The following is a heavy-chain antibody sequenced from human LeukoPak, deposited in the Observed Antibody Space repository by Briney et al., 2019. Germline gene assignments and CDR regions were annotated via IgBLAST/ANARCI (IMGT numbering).Heavy chain of an antibody. Sequence: SETLSLTCTVSGGSISSGSYYWSWIRQPAGKGLEWIGRIYTSGSTNYNPSLKSRVTISVDTSKNQFSLKLSSVTAADTAVYYCAREVGEGSGYPDYWGQGTLVTVSS. V-gene: IGHV4-61*02. J-gene: IGHJ4*02. CDR3: AREVGEGSGYPDY. CDR1: GGSISSGSYY. CDR2: IYTSGST. D-gene: IGHD3-22*01.